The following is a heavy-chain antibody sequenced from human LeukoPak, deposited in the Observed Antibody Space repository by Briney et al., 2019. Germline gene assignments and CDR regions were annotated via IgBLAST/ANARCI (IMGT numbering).Heavy chain of an antibody. CDR3: AKDIGIAAAGLYWYFDL. V-gene: IGHV3-9*01. D-gene: IGHD6-13*01. CDR2: ISWNSGSI. Sequence: GGSLRLSCATSGFTFDDYAMHWVRQAPGKGLEWVSGISWNSGSIGYADSVKGRFTISRDNAKNSLYLQMNSLRAEDTALYYCAKDIGIAAAGLYWYFDLWGRGTLVTVSS. J-gene: IGHJ2*01. CDR1: GFTFDDYA.